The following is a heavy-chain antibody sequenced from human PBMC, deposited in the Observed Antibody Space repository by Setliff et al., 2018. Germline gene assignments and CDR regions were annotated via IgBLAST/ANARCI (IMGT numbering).Heavy chain of an antibody. D-gene: IGHD1-1*01. V-gene: IGHV4-34*01. CDR2: IDQSGSG. CDR1: GESFDTYY. Sequence: SETLSLTCNVYGESFDTYYWSWIRQPPGKGLEWFGEIDQSGSGDYNPSFKGRVTISVDTSKKQFSLTLSSVTAADTALYYCRQAVVGRDVFDIWGRGTVVTVSS. J-gene: IGHJ3*02. CDR3: RQAVVGRDVFDI.